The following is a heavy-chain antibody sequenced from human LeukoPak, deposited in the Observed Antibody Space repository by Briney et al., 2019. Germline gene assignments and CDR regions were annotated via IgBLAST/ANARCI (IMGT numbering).Heavy chain of an antibody. CDR3: ARDLFNLRDSSGYYPKGGGMDV. CDR2: ISGSGGST. J-gene: IGHJ6*02. D-gene: IGHD3-22*01. V-gene: IGHV3-23*01. CDR1: GFTFSSYA. Sequence: PGGSLRLSCAASGFTFSSYAMSWVRQAPGKGLEWVSAISGSGGSTYYADSVKGRFTISRDNSKNTLYLQMDSLRAEDTAVYYCARDLFNLRDSSGYYPKGGGMDVWGQGTTVTVSS.